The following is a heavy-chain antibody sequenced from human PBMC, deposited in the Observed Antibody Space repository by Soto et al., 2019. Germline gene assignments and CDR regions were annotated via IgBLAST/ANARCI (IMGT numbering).Heavy chain of an antibody. Sequence: SGTLSLTCSVSDDSINSDKYYWGWIRQPSGKGLEWIGSIYYRGNAYYNPSLQTRVTISLDKSKSQFSLKLNSVTAADSAVYFCASRGGLATSSYYFDFGGRGALVPVPS. V-gene: IGHV4-39*01. CDR2: IYYRGNA. D-gene: IGHD3-10*01. CDR1: DDSINSDKYY. CDR3: ASRGGLATSSYYFDF. J-gene: IGHJ4*02.